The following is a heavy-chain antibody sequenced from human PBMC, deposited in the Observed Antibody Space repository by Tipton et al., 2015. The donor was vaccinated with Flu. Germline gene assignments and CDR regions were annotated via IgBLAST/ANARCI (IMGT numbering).Heavy chain of an antibody. CDR1: GFTVGSNY. D-gene: IGHD3-22*01. CDR2: IYSGGST. CDR3: ARASGGSGYYFDAFDI. Sequence: SLRLSCAASGFTVGSNYMSWVRQAPGKGLEWVSVIYSGGSTYYADSVKGRFTISRDNSKNTLYLQMNSLRAEDTAVYYCARASGGSGYYFDAFDIWGQGTMVTVSS. V-gene: IGHV3-53*01. J-gene: IGHJ3*02.